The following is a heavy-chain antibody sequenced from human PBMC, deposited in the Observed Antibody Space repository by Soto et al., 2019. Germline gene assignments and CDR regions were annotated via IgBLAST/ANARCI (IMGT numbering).Heavy chain of an antibody. J-gene: IGHJ6*02. CDR3: ARGMRMRYDFGEFYYYYGMDV. CDR2: ISYDGSNK. Sequence: PGGSLRLSCAASGFTFSSYAMHWVRQAPGKGLEWVAVISYDGSNKYYADSVKGRFTISRDNSKNTLYLQMNSLRAEDTAVYYCARGMRMRYDFGEFYYYYGMDVWGQGTTVTVSS. CDR1: GFTFSSYA. D-gene: IGHD3-3*01. V-gene: IGHV3-30-3*01.